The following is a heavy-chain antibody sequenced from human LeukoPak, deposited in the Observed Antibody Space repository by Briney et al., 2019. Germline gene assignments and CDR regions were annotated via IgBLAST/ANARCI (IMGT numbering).Heavy chain of an antibody. J-gene: IGHJ4*02. Sequence: GGSLRLSYAASGFTFSSYWMHWVRQAPGKGLVWVSRINSDGSSTSYADSVKGRFTISRDNAKNTLYLQMNSLRAEDTAVYYCARDYRNYYDFWSGYSYYFDYWGQGTLVTVSS. D-gene: IGHD3-3*01. CDR2: INSDGSST. CDR1: GFTFSSYW. CDR3: ARDYRNYYDFWSGYSYYFDY. V-gene: IGHV3-74*01.